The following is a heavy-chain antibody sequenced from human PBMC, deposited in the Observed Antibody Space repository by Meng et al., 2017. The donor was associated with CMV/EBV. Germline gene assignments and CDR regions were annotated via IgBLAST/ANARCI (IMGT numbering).Heavy chain of an antibody. V-gene: IGHV3-23*01. D-gene: IGHD4-17*01. J-gene: IGHJ5*02. CDR2: VTDSVGST. CDR1: GFTFSSYA. CDR3: ARGAGPNDYGRS. Sequence: GESLKISCAASGFTFSSYAMNWVRQAPGEGLEWVSAVTDSVGSTYYADSVKGRFNISRDNSKHTLYLQMNSLRAEDSAVYYCARGAGPNDYGRSWGQGMLVTVSS.